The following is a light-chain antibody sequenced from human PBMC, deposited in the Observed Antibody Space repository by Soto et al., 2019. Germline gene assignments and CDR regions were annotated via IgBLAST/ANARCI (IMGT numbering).Light chain of an antibody. CDR3: QQYGTSEII. Sequence: EILLTQSPGTLSLSPGERATLSCRASQRVSSTYLAWYQQKPGQAPRLLIYGTSSRATGIPTRFSGSGSGTDFTLTISRLEPEDFAVFYCQQYGTSEIIFGQGTRLEIK. J-gene: IGKJ5*01. CDR2: GTS. V-gene: IGKV3-20*01. CDR1: QRVSSTY.